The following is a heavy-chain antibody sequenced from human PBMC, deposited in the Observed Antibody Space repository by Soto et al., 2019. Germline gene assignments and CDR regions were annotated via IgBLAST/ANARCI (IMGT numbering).Heavy chain of an antibody. Sequence: ASVKVSCKASGYTFTSYDINWVRQATGQGLEWMGWMNPNSGNTGYAQKFQGRVTMTRNTSISTAYMELSSLRSEDTAVYYCARDGDISYYYYMDVWGKGTTVTVSS. CDR2: MNPNSGNT. CDR1: GYTFTSYD. J-gene: IGHJ6*03. D-gene: IGHD5-12*01. V-gene: IGHV1-8*01. CDR3: ARDGDISYYYYMDV.